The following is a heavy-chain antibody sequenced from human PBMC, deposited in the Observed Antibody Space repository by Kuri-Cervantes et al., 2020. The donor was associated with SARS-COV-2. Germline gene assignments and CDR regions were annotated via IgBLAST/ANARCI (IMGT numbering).Heavy chain of an antibody. D-gene: IGHD2-21*02. CDR1: ENTFPNYV. CDR3: ARDLGDWTPDGFDI. J-gene: IGHJ3*02. CDR2: MHPDTGNS. V-gene: IGHV1-8*01. Sequence: SVKVSCKAPENTFPNYVINWVRQASGQGVEWMGWMHPDTGNSGYAQKFRGRVTMTRDTYMTTAYMELSRLRSEDSAIYYCARDLGDWTPDGFDIWGQGTMVTVSS.